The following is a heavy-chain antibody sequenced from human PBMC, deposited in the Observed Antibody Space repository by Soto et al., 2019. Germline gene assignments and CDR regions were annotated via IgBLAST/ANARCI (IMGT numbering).Heavy chain of an antibody. D-gene: IGHD3-10*01. V-gene: IGHV3-9*01. CDR3: LKDAPNGSIDD. Sequence: VQVVASGGGLVQPGRSLRLSCAVSGFRFEQYVMHWVRQAPGKGLECVSTVSPTGDTVAYADSVEGRFTVSRDNAKNSLYLQMISLKGDDTAFYYCLKDAPNGSIDDWGQGPLVTVSS. J-gene: IGHJ4*02. CDR2: VSPTGDTV. CDR1: GFRFEQYV.